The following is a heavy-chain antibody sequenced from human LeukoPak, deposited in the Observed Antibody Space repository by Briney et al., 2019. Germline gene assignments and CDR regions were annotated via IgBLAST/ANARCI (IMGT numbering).Heavy chain of an antibody. V-gene: IGHV4-39*01. Sequence: SETLSLTCTVSGGSITSRNYYWGWIRQTPGKGLEWIGSIFYSGSIYYNRSLKTRLTISVDTSRNQFSLKLTSVTAADTAVYYCATLLLYSYHMDVWGKGTTVTVSS. J-gene: IGHJ6*03. CDR1: GGSITSRNYY. CDR2: IFYSGSI. D-gene: IGHD3-22*01. CDR3: ATLLLYSYHMDV.